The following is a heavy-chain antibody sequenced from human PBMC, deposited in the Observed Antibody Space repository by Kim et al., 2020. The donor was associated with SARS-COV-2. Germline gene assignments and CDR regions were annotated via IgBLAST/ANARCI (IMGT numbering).Heavy chain of an antibody. Sequence: GGSLRLSCAASGFSFSDHAMNWVRQAPGKGLEWLSFITSSSSHIWYPDSVKGRFTISRDNAKNSLYLQMNSVRSDDTAVYYCARGQNHAFDLWGQGTVVTVSS. CDR3: ARGQNHAFDL. V-gene: IGHV3-21*05. CDR1: GFSFSDHA. CDR2: ITSSSSHI. J-gene: IGHJ3*01.